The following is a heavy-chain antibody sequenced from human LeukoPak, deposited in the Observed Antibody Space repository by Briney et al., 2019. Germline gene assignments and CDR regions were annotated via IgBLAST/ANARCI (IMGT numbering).Heavy chain of an antibody. J-gene: IGHJ4*02. V-gene: IGHV1-69*04. D-gene: IGHD4-23*01. Sequence: GASVKVSCKASGGTFSSYAISWVRQAPGQGLEWMGRIIPILGIANYAQKFQGRVTITADKSTSTAYMELSSLRSEDTAVYYCARSPGGNARTWLDYWGQGTLVTVSS. CDR3: ARSPGGNARTWLDY. CDR1: GGTFSSYA. CDR2: IIPILGIA.